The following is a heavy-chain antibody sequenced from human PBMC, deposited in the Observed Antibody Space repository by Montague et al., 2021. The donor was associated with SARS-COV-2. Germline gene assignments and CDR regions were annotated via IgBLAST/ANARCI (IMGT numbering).Heavy chain of an antibody. Sequence: SETLSLTCAVYGASFSGFFWSWIRQPPGKGLEWIAEINDRGVTNYNYNPSLGSRVTISADTSKNQFSLKLRSVTAADTAVYYCARWDPQTLTVISLRGKSANDYWGQGTLATVSS. CDR2: INDRGVTNY. V-gene: IGHV4-34*01. CDR3: ARWDPQTLTVISLRGKSANDY. D-gene: IGHD4-11*01. J-gene: IGHJ4*02. CDR1: GASFSGFF.